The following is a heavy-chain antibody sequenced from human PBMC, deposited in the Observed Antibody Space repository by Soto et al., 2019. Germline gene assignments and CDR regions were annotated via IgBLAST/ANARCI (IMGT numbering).Heavy chain of an antibody. CDR1: GFSFSSYA. D-gene: IGHD3-10*01. Sequence: EVQLLQSGGGLVQPGMSLRISCVASGFSFSSYAMSWVRQAPGKGLEWVSSTSGSGGSAYYADSVKGRFTNARDNSKNTMHLEVSSLRAEDTAVYYCAKGGGLRNQLLYGYYFHGMDVWGHGTTVTVSS. CDR2: TSGSGGSA. V-gene: IGHV3-23*01. J-gene: IGHJ6*02. CDR3: AKGGGLRNQLLYGYYFHGMDV.